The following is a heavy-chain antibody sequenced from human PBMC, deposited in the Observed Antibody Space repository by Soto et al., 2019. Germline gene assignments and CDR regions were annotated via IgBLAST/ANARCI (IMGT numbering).Heavy chain of an antibody. D-gene: IGHD6-13*01. CDR3: AASPGNAWYTY. CDR2: MHYTGFS. J-gene: IGHJ4*02. CDR1: GDSVTSHY. Sequence: SETLSLTCSFSGDSVTSHYLTWIRQSPEMGLEWIGYMHYTGFSHYNPTLKSRLTISVDRSKNQFTLQLASVTVADTAIYYCAASPGNAWYTYWGKGTQVTVAS. V-gene: IGHV4-59*02.